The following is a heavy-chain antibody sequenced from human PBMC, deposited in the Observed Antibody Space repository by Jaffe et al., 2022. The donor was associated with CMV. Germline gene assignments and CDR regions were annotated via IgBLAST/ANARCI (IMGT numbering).Heavy chain of an antibody. Sequence: EVQLLESGGGLVQPGGSLRLSCAASGFTFSSYAMSWVRQAPGKGLEWVSAISGSGGSTYYADSVKGRFTISRDNSKNTLYLQMNSLRAEDTAVYYCAISLGGWELLDGESYFDYWGQGTLVTVSS. J-gene: IGHJ4*02. V-gene: IGHV3-23*01. D-gene: IGHD1-26*01. CDR2: ISGSGGST. CDR3: AISLGGWELLDGESYFDY. CDR1: GFTFSSYA.